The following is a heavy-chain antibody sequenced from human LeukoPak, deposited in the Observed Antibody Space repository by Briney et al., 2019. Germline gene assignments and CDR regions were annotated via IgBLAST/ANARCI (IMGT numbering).Heavy chain of an antibody. CDR1: GYTFTSYG. CDR3: ARGNVVVPGSFDP. Sequence: ASVKVSCKASGYTFTSYGISWVRQAPGQGLEWMGWINPDSGGTNYAQEFQGRVTMTRDTSISTAYMELSRLRSDDTAVYYCARGNVVVPGSFDPWGQGTLVTVSS. V-gene: IGHV1-2*02. J-gene: IGHJ5*02. CDR2: INPDSGGT. D-gene: IGHD2-2*01.